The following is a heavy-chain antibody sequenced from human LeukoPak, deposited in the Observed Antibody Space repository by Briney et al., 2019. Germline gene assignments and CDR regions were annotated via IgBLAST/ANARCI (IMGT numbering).Heavy chain of an antibody. CDR3: ARAAPGDGVDAFDI. Sequence: SETLSLTCTVSGGSISSSSYYWGWIRQPPGKGLEWIGYIYYSGSTYYNPSLKSRVTISVDTSKNQFSLKLSSVTAADTAVYYCARAAPGDGVDAFDIWGQGTMATVSS. V-gene: IGHV4-30-4*08. CDR2: IYYSGST. J-gene: IGHJ3*02. D-gene: IGHD4-17*01. CDR1: GGSISSSSYY.